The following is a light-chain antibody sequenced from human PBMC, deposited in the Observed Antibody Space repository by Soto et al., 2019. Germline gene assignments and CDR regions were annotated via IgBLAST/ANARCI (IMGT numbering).Light chain of an antibody. CDR3: SSYTVTSTRL. CDR2: DVS. J-gene: IGLJ1*01. Sequence: QSALTQPASVSGSPGQSITISCTGTNSDIGAYDLVSWFQQHPGKAPKVIIFDVSIRPSGVSDRFSGSKAGNTAPLTIAGLQEEDEADYYCSSYTVTSTRLFGTGTKVTVL. CDR1: NSDIGAYDL. V-gene: IGLV2-14*03.